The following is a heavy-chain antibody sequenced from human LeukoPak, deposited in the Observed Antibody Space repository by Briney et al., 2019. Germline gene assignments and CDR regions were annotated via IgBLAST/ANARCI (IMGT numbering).Heavy chain of an antibody. V-gene: IGHV4-39*01. D-gene: IGHD3-10*01. CDR2: IYYSGST. J-gene: IGHJ4*02. CDR1: GGSISSSSYY. CDR3: ACGSGSYYSPGRYFDY. Sequence: SETLSLTCTVSGGSISSSSYYWGWIRQPPGKGLEWIGSIYYSGSTYYNPSLKSRVTISVDTSKNQFSLKLSSVTAADTAVYYCACGSGSYYSPGRYFDYWGQGTLVTVSS.